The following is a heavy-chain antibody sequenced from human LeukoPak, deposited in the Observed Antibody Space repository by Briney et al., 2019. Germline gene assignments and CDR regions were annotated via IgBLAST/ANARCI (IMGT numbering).Heavy chain of an antibody. CDR2: IYYSGST. CDR3: ARSIAAATSFDY. CDR1: GGSISSYY. D-gene: IGHD6-13*01. J-gene: IGHJ4*02. V-gene: IGHV4-59*01. Sequence: PETLSLTCTVSGGSISSYYWSWLRQPPGKGLEWIGYIYYSGSTNYNPSLKSRVTISVDTSKNQFSLKLSSVTAADTAVYYCARSIAAATSFDYWGQGTLVTVSS.